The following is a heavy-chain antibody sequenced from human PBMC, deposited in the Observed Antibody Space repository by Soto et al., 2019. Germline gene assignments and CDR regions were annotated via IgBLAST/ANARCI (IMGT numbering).Heavy chain of an antibody. V-gene: IGHV3-30*04. D-gene: IGHD2-2*01. CDR2: ISFDGRNT. CDR3: ARGPTFCISTSCYFDWFDP. J-gene: IGHJ5*02. Sequence: QVQLVESGGGVVQSGRSLRLSCAAFGFNFGDYTMHWVRQTPGKGLEWVALISFDGRNTYYADAVKGRFTISRDNSRNSMYVQMTSLKREDTALYYFARGPTFCISTSCYFDWFDPWGQGTQVTVSP. CDR1: GFNFGDYT.